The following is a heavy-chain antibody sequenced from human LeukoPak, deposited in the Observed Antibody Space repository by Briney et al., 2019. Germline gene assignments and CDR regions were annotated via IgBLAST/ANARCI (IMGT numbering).Heavy chain of an antibody. V-gene: IGHV1-24*01. CDR2: FDPEDGET. Sequence: ASVKVSCKVSGYTLTELSMHWVRQAPGKGLEWMGGFDPEDGETIYAQKFQGRVTMTEDTSTDTAYMELSSLRSEDTAVYYCATAYYYDSSGLPYFDYWGQGTLVTVSS. D-gene: IGHD3-22*01. CDR1: GYTLTELS. CDR3: ATAYYYDSSGLPYFDY. J-gene: IGHJ4*02.